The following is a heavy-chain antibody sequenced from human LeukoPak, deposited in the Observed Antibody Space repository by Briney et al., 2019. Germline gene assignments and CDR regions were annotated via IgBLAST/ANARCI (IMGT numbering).Heavy chain of an antibody. Sequence: GGSLRLSCAASGFTFSSYAMTWVRLAPGKGLEWVSVISGSGGSTYYADSVKGRFTISRDNSKDTLYLQMNSLRAEDTAVYYCAKGLPRKAWEPGYYGMDVWGQGTTVTVSS. CDR2: ISGSGGST. D-gene: IGHD1-26*01. CDR3: AKGLPRKAWEPGYYGMDV. V-gene: IGHV3-23*01. J-gene: IGHJ6*02. CDR1: GFTFSSYA.